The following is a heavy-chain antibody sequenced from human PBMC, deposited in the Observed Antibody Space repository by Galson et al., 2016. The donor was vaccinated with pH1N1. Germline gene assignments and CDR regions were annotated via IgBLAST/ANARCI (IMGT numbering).Heavy chain of an antibody. CDR3: ARAIGSRSSY. Sequence: SLRLSCAASGFTFGNYWMHWVRQVPGKGLEWVANIKEDGNEKYYVDSVRGRFTISRDNAKNSLYLQMNSLRDEDTALYYCARAIGSRSSYWGQGTLVTVSS. D-gene: IGHD3-16*02. CDR1: GFTFGNYW. V-gene: IGHV3-7*01. CDR2: IKEDGNEK. J-gene: IGHJ4*02.